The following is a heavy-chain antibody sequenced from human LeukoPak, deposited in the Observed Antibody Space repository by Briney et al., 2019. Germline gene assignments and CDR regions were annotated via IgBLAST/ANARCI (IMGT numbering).Heavy chain of an antibody. D-gene: IGHD3-3*01. CDR2: ISAYNGNT. V-gene: IGHV1-18*01. J-gene: IGHJ6*03. CDR1: GYTFTSYG. CDR3: ARALSSRPWVYYDFWSSYYYYMDV. Sequence: ASVKVSCKVSGYTFTSYGISWVRQAPGQGLEWMGWISAYNGNTNYAQKLQGRVTMTTDTSTSTAYMELRSLRSDDTAVYYCARALSSRPWVYYDFWSSYYYYMDVWGTGTTVTVSS.